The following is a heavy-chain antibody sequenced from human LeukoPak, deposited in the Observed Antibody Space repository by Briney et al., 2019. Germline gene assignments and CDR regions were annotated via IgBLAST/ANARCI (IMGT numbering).Heavy chain of an antibody. V-gene: IGHV3-15*01. Sequence: GVSLRLSCVASGFSFSYAWMSWVRQAPGKGLQWVGHIRSETDGATTDYAAAVQGRFTISRDDSKKMLYLEMNSLKTEDTAVYYCTTDLNQRLKWFGNPLDHWGQGTPVTVSS. CDR2: IRSETDGATT. CDR1: GFSFSYAW. D-gene: IGHD3-10*01. J-gene: IGHJ4*02. CDR3: TTDLNQRLKWFGNPLDH.